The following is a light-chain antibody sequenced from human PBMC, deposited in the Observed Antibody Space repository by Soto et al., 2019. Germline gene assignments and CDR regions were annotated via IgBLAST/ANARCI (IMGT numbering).Light chain of an antibody. J-gene: IGLJ1*01. CDR3: SSFTSSTTYV. Sequence: QSALTQPASVSGSPGQSITISCTGTSSDVGGYNYVSWYQHHPGKAHKLMIYDVSNRPSGVSNRFSGTKSGNTASLTISGLQAEDEADYYCSSFTSSTTYVVGTGTKLTVL. CDR1: SSDVGGYNY. V-gene: IGLV2-14*03. CDR2: DVS.